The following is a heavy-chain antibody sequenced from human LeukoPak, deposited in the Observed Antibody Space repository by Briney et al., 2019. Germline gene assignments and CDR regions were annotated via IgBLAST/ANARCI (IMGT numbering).Heavy chain of an antibody. J-gene: IGHJ4*02. CDR1: GGSISSSSYY. CDR3: ARQGPQLPDY. CDR2: IYYSGST. V-gene: IGHV4-39*01. D-gene: IGHD1-7*01. Sequence: SETLSVTCTVSGGSISSSSYYWGWIRQPPGKGLEGIGSIYYSGSTYYNPSLKSRVTISVDTSKNQFSLKLSSVTAADTAVYYCARQGPQLPDYWGQGTLVTVSS.